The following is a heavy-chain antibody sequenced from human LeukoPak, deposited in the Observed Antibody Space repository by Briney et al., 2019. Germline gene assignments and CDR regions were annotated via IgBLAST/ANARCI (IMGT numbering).Heavy chain of an antibody. D-gene: IGHD6-19*01. CDR3: ARSIAVPGTYYSDY. V-gene: IGHV5-51*01. Sequence: GESLKISCNGSGGSFTSYWIGWGRQMPGKGREWMGIIYPGDSDTRYSPSFQGQVTISADTPIGTASLKWHSMTGSSTAMYYCARSIAVPGTYYSDYWGQGTLVTVSS. J-gene: IGHJ4*02. CDR1: GGSFTSYW. CDR2: IYPGDSDT.